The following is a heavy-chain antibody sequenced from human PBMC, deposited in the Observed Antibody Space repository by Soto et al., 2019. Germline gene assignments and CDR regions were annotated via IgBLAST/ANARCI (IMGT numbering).Heavy chain of an antibody. CDR2: IYYSGST. D-gene: IGHD2-15*01. V-gene: IGHV4-39*02. CDR1: GGSISSSSYY. Sequence: QLQLQESGPGLVKPSETLSLTCTVSGGSISSSSYYWGWIRQPPGKGLEWIGSIYYSGSTYYNPSLKSRVTISVDPSKSQFSLKLSSVTAADTAVYYCARERGYCSGGSCPVDYWGQGTLVTVSS. CDR3: ARERGYCSGGSCPVDY. J-gene: IGHJ4*02.